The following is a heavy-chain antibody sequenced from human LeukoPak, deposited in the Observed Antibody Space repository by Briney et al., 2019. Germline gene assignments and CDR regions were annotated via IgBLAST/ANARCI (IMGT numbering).Heavy chain of an antibody. CDR2: ISGSGGST. CDR3: AKDGYEYDWFDP. CDR1: GLTFSSYA. V-gene: IGHV3-23*01. Sequence: GGSLRLSCVASGLTFSSYAMSWVRQAPGKGLEWVSTISGSGGSTYYADSVKGRFTISRDNSKNTLYLQMNSLRAEDTAVYYCAKDGYEYDWFDPWGQGTLVTVSS. J-gene: IGHJ5*02. D-gene: IGHD5-12*01.